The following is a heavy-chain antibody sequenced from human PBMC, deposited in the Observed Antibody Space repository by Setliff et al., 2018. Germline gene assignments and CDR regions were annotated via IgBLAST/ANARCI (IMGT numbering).Heavy chain of an antibody. CDR2: INPSGGLT. D-gene: IGHD3-3*01. Sequence: GASVKVSCKASGYTLTNYYMHWVRQAPGQGLEWMGIINPSGGLTRYAQKFQGRVPMTRDTSTSTVYMEVSSLRSEDTAVYYCARDRYYNSWSGTSITAPHDAFDIWGQGTMVTVSS. CDR1: GYTLTNYY. V-gene: IGHV1-46*03. CDR3: ARDRYYNSWSGTSITAPHDAFDI. J-gene: IGHJ3*02.